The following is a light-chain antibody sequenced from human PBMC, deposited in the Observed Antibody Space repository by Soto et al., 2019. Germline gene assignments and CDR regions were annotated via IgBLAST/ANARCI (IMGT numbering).Light chain of an antibody. V-gene: IGKV3-11*01. CDR2: DAS. CDR3: QQRSNWPLLT. CDR1: QSVSSY. J-gene: IGKJ4*01. Sequence: EIVLTQSPATLSLSPGERATLSCRASQSVSSYLAWYQQKPGQAPRLLIYDASTRATGIPARFSGSGSGTDFTLTISSLEPDDFAVYYCQQRSNWPLLTFGGGPKVEIK.